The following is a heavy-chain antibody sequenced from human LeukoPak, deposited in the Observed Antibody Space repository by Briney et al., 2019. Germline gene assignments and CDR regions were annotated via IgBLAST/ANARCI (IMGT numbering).Heavy chain of an antibody. J-gene: IGHJ5*02. CDR3: ARVRQWLVYNWFDP. D-gene: IGHD6-19*01. Sequence: SVKVSCKASGGTFSSYAISWVRQAPGQGLEWMGGIIPIFGTANYAQKFQGRVTITADESASTAYMELSSLRSEDTAVYYCARVRQWLVYNWFDPWGQGTLVTVSS. CDR2: IIPIFGTA. CDR1: GGTFSSYA. V-gene: IGHV1-69*13.